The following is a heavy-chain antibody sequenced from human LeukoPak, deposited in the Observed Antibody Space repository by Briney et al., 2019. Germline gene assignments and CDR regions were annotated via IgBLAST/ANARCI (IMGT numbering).Heavy chain of an antibody. Sequence: SETLSLTCTVSGGSISSYYWSWIRQPPGKGLEWTGYIYYSGSTNYNPSLKSRVTISVDTSKNQFSLKLSSVTAADTAVYYCAREGGVYGDYPQWGQGTLVTVSS. J-gene: IGHJ4*02. V-gene: IGHV4-59*01. CDR2: IYYSGST. CDR3: AREGGVYGDYPQ. D-gene: IGHD4-17*01. CDR1: GGSISSYY.